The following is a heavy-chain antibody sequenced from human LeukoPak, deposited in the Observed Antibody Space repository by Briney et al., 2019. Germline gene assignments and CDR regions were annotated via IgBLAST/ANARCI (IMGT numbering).Heavy chain of an antibody. D-gene: IGHD6-13*01. CDR1: GFTFSSYG. CDR3: ARDERYSSSYDY. Sequence: GGSLRLSCAASGFTFSSYGMHWVRQAPGKGLEWVAVIWYDGSNKYYADSVKGRFTISRDNSKNTLYLQMNSLRAEDTAAYYSARDERYSSSYDYWGQGTLVTVSS. J-gene: IGHJ4*02. V-gene: IGHV3-33*01. CDR2: IWYDGSNK.